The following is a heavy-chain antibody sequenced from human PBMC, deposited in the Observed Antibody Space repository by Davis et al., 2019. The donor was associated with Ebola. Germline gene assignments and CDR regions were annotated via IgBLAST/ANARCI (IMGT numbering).Heavy chain of an antibody. Sequence: PGGSLRLSCAASGFTFNNYWMNWVRQAPGKGLEWVANIKRDGSDKYYADSVKGRFTISRDNAKNSLYLQMNSLRAEDTAVFYCARGPDFGGRADYFDYWGQGIQVTVSS. J-gene: IGHJ4*02. D-gene: IGHD4-23*01. CDR3: ARGPDFGGRADYFDY. CDR1: GFTFNNYW. V-gene: IGHV3-7*04. CDR2: IKRDGSDK.